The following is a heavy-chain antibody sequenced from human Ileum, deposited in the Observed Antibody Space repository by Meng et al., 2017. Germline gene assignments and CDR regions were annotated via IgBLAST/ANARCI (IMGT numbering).Heavy chain of an antibody. D-gene: IGHD3-10*01. CDR1: DYTFTGYG. Sequence: AQPEQSGPEGKKPGAALKCSCKASDYTFTGYGVSWVRQAPGQGLEWMAWLGAHDGDTSHAPKFQGRVTVSADRPTATAYMELRSLRSDDTAVYYCARGTPGRSYSDYWGQGTLVTVSS. J-gene: IGHJ4*02. CDR2: LGAHDGDT. V-gene: IGHV1-18*01. CDR3: ARGTPGRSYSDY.